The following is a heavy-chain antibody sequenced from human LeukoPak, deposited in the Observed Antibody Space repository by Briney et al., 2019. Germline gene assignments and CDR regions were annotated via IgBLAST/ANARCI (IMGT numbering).Heavy chain of an antibody. Sequence: GGSLRLSCAASGFTFSSYWMHWVRQAPGKGLVWVSRINSDGSSTSYADSVKGRFTISRDNAKNTLYLQMNSLRAEDTAVYYCARVGEVAGDYVCWFDPWGQGTLVTVSS. CDR1: GFTFSSYW. J-gene: IGHJ5*02. V-gene: IGHV3-74*01. CDR3: ARVGEVAGDYVCWFDP. CDR2: INSDGSST. D-gene: IGHD4-17*01.